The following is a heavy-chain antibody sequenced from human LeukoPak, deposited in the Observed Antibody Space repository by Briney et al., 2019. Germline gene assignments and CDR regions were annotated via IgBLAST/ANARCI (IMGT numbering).Heavy chain of an antibody. CDR3: VRDNPRCCGVIPSNIDDY. V-gene: IGHV3-21*01. J-gene: IGHJ4*02. D-gene: IGHD2-21*01. CDR2: ISSSSSYI. CDR1: GFTFSSYS. Sequence: GGSLRLSCAASGFTFSSYSMNWVRQAPGKGLEWVSSISSSSSYIYYADSVKGRFTISRDNAKNSLYLQMNSLRAEDTAVYYCVRDNPRCCGVIPSNIDDYWGQGTLVTVSS.